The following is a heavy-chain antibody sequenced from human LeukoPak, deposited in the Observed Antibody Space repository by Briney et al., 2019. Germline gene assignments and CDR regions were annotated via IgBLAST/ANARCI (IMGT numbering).Heavy chain of an antibody. J-gene: IGHJ5*02. CDR2: INSDGSST. CDR3: ARADHCSGGSCYGWFDP. Sequence: GGSLRLSCAASGFTFSSYWMHWVRQAPGKGLVWVSRINSDGSSTSYADSVKGRFTISRDNAKNTLYLQMNSLRAEDTAVYYCARADHCSGGSCYGWFDPWGQGTLVTVSS. V-gene: IGHV3-74*01. D-gene: IGHD2-15*01. CDR1: GFTFSSYW.